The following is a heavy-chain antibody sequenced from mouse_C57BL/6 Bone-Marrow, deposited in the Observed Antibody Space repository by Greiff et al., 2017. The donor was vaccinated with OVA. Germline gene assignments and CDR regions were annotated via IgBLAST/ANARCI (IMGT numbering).Heavy chain of an antibody. Sequence: QVQLQQSGAELVKPGASVKMSCKASGYTFTSYRITWVKQRPGQGLEWIGDIYPGSGSTNYNEKFKSKATLTVDTSSSTAYMQLSSLTSEDSAVYYCAREGFAYWGQGTLVTVSA. CDR3: AREGFAY. V-gene: IGHV1-55*01. J-gene: IGHJ3*01. CDR2: IYPGSGST. CDR1: GYTFTSYR.